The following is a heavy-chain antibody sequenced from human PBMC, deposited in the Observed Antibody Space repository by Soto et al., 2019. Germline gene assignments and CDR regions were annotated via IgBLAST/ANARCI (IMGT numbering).Heavy chain of an antibody. D-gene: IGHD2-21*02. Sequence: SETLSLTCTVSGASIRSTDYYWSWIRQAPGKGLEWIGYVYYTRSTYYNPSLMSRLTISVDTSKNQFSLKLTSVTAAETAVYYCVRTAREGAVAPHWFDRWGQGTQVTVSS. CDR1: GASIRSTDYY. CDR3: VRTAREGAVAPHWFDR. V-gene: IGHV4-30-4*01. CDR2: VYYTRST. J-gene: IGHJ5*02.